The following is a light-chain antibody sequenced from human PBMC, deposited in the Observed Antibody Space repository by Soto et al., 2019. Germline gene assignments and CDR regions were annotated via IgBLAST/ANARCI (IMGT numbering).Light chain of an antibody. CDR3: AAWDASLNGVV. J-gene: IGLJ2*01. Sequence: QSVLTQPPSASGTPGQRVPISCSGSISNIGINTVNWYQQLPGTAPKLLIYSNNQRHSGVPDRFSGSKSGTSASLAIIGLQSEDEADYYCAAWDASLNGVVFGGGTKLTVL. CDR2: SNN. CDR1: ISNIGINT. V-gene: IGLV1-44*01.